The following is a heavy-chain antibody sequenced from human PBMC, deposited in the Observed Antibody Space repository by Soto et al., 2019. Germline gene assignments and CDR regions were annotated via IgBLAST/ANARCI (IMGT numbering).Heavy chain of an antibody. CDR2: FDPEDGET. Sequence: ASVKVSCKVSGYTLTELSMHWVRQAPGKGLEWMGGFDPEDGETIYARKFQGRVTMTEDTSTDTAYMELSSLRSEDTAVYYCATSIAAEDNWFDPWGRGTLVTAPQ. V-gene: IGHV1-24*01. CDR3: ATSIAAEDNWFDP. D-gene: IGHD6-13*01. CDR1: GYTLTELS. J-gene: IGHJ5*02.